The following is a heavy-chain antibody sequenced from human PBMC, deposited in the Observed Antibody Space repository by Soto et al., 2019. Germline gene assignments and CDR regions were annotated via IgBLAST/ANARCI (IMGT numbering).Heavy chain of an antibody. CDR3: ARRSSSWYFDY. CDR2: ISGSGGST. D-gene: IGHD6-13*01. J-gene: IGHJ4*02. Sequence: EVQLLESGGGLVQPGGSLRLSCAASGFTFSSYAMNLVRQAPGEGLEWVSVISGSGGSTYYADSVKGRFTISRDNSKNSLYLQMNSLRAEDTAVYYGARRSSSWYFDYWGQGTLVTVSS. CDR1: GFTFSSYA. V-gene: IGHV3-23*01.